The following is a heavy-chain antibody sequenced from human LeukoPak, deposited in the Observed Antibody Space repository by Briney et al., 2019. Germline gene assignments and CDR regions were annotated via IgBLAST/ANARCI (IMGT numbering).Heavy chain of an antibody. CDR2: IKQDGSEK. CDR1: GFTFSSYW. CDR3: ASYSYGRPYYFDY. Sequence: GGSLRLSCAASGFTFSSYWMSWVRQAPGKGLEWVANIKQDGSEKYYVDSVKGRFTISRDNSKNTLYLQMNSLRAEDTSVYYCASYSYGRPYYFDYWGQGTLVTVSS. V-gene: IGHV3-7*03. D-gene: IGHD5-18*01. J-gene: IGHJ4*02.